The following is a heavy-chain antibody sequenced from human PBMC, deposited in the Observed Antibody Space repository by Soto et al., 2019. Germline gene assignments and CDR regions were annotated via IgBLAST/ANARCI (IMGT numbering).Heavy chain of an antibody. Sequence: QVQLQESGPGLVKPSQTLSLTCTVSGGSISSGGYYWSWIRQHPGKGLEWIGYIYYSGSTYYNPSLKSRVTISVDTSKNQFYLKLSSVTAADTAVYYCARDFRVFGVAEAYYYYGRDVWGQGTTVTVSS. V-gene: IGHV4-31*03. CDR2: IYYSGST. CDR3: ARDFRVFGVAEAYYYYGRDV. J-gene: IGHJ6*02. D-gene: IGHD3-3*01. CDR1: GGSISSGGYY.